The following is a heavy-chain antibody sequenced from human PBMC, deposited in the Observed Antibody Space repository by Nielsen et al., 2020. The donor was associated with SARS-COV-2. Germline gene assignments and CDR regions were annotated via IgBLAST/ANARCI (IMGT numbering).Heavy chain of an antibody. CDR1: GGSISSYY. CDR2: IYYSGST. Sequence: SETLSLTCTVSGGSISSYYWSWIRQHPGKGLEWIGYIYYSGSTYYNPSLKSRVTISVDTSKNQFSLKLSSVTAADTAVYYCARGKTIFGVVMGAFDIWGQGTMVTVSS. V-gene: IGHV4-59*06. D-gene: IGHD3-3*01. J-gene: IGHJ3*02. CDR3: ARGKTIFGVVMGAFDI.